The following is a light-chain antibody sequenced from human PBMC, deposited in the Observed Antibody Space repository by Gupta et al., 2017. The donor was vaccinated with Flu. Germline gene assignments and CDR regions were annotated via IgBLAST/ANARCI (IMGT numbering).Light chain of an antibody. Sequence: VTLSLSPGERATRSCRASQTIDSNFLAWYQQKPGQSPRLLIFDASSRTIGLPARFSGGGSGTDFTLTISRLEPEDFAVYYCQQYGTTSFTFGPGTKVEIK. J-gene: IGKJ3*01. CDR3: QQYGTTSFT. CDR1: QTIDSNF. CDR2: DAS. V-gene: IGKV3-20*01.